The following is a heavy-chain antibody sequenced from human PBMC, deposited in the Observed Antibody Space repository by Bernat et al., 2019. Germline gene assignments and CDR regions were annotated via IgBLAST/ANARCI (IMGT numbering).Heavy chain of an antibody. Sequence: EVQLLESGGGLIQPGGSLRLSCAASGFTFSTYAMSWVRQAPGKGLEWVSATSGSGDTTYYADSAKCRFTISRDNSKSKLYLQMNSLGAEDTDVYYCARGPSSGWPWYFEYWGQGTLVTVSS. J-gene: IGHJ4*02. CDR1: GFTFSTYA. V-gene: IGHV3-23*01. CDR3: ARGPSSGWPWYFEY. D-gene: IGHD6-19*01. CDR2: TSGSGDTT.